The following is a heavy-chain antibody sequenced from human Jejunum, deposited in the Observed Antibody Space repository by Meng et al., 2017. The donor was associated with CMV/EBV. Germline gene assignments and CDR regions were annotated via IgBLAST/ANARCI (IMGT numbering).Heavy chain of an antibody. CDR1: GYPFTSYG. Sequence: SGYPFTSYGISWVRQAPGPGLEWMGWISAYNGNTNYAQKFQGRVTMTTDTSTSTVYMELRSLRSDDTAVYFCARGRCSGSSCYHEDWGQGTLVTVSS. CDR3: ARGRCSGSSCYHED. D-gene: IGHD2-15*01. J-gene: IGHJ4*02. CDR2: ISAYNGNT. V-gene: IGHV1-18*01.